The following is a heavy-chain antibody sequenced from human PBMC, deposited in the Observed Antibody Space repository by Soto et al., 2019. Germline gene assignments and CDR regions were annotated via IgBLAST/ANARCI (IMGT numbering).Heavy chain of an antibody. V-gene: IGHV4-59*01. Sequence: SETLSLTCTVSGDSISASSWSWVRQPPGKGLEWIGNIHYNGNTKYNPSLKSRVTMSVDTSKNQFSLKLISVTAADTAKYFCAREGNLGRWLQPIDFWGQGTLVTVS. D-gene: IGHD5-12*01. CDR2: IHYNGNT. CDR3: AREGNLGRWLQPIDF. CDR1: GDSISASS. J-gene: IGHJ4*02.